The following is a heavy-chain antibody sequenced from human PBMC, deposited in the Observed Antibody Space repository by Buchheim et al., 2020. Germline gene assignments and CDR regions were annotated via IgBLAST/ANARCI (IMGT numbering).Heavy chain of an antibody. V-gene: IGHV1-69*04. CDR2: IIPILGIA. CDR3: ARDRGVVVPAASYYYYYGMDV. D-gene: IGHD2-2*01. J-gene: IGHJ6*02. CDR1: GGTFSSYA. Sequence: QVQLVQSGAEVKKPGSSVKVSCKASGGTFSSYAISWVRQAPGQGLEWMGRIIPILGIANYAQKFQGRVTITAEQSTSKAYMELSSLRSEDTAVYYCARDRGVVVPAASYYYYYGMDVWGQGT.